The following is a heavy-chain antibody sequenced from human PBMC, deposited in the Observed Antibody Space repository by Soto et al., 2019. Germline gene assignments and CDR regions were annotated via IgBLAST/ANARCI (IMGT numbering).Heavy chain of an antibody. CDR2: ISSSGSTI. D-gene: IGHD3-16*01. V-gene: IGHV3-11*01. CDR1: GLTFSDYY. CDR3: ARRPDGMLMVPKKYYYYYMDV. Sequence: GGSLRLSCAASGLTFSDYYMSWIRQAPGKGLEWVSYISSSGSTIYYADSVKGRFTISRDNAKNSLYLQMNSLRAEDTAVYYCARRPDGMLMVPKKYYYYYMDVWGKGTTVTVSS. J-gene: IGHJ6*03.